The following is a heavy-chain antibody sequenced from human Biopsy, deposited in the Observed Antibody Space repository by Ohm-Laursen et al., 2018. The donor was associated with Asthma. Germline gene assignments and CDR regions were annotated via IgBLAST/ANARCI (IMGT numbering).Heavy chain of an antibody. CDR2: IKHDGSEK. D-gene: IGHD3-3*01. CDR1: GFKFDEYT. Sequence: SLRLSCTASGFKFDEYTMHWVRQVPGQGLEWVANIKHDGSEKNHVDSLKGRFTISRDNAKNLLFLQMNSLRAEDTAVYYCARTFHFWSPYHAEHYQLWGQGTLVTVSS. J-gene: IGHJ1*01. CDR3: ARTFHFWSPYHAEHYQL. V-gene: IGHV3-7*01.